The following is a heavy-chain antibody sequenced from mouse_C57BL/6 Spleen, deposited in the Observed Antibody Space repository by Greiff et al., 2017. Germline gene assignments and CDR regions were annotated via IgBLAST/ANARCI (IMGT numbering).Heavy chain of an antibody. CDR3: AVRRDYAMDY. J-gene: IGHJ4*01. V-gene: IGHV1-22*01. Sequence: EVQVVESGPELVKPGASVKMSCKASGYTFTDYNMHWVKQSHGKSLEWIGYINPNNGGTSYNQKFKGKATLTVNKSSSTAYMELRSLTSEDSAVYYCAVRRDYAMDYWGQGTSVTVSS. CDR1: GYTFTDYN. D-gene: IGHD1-1*01. CDR2: INPNNGGT.